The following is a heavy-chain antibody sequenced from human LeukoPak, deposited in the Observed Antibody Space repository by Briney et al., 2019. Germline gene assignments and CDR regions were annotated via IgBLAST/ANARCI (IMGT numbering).Heavy chain of an antibody. J-gene: IGHJ6*03. CDR2: IRYDGSKK. CDR3: ARSTSHYYYYYMDV. CDR1: GFTFSNYG. Sequence: PGGPLRLSCAASGFTFSNYGMHWVRQAPGKGLEWVAFIRYDGSKKYYADSVKGRFTISRDNATNTLFLQMNSLRADDTAVYYCARSTSHYYYYYMDVWGKGTTVTISS. V-gene: IGHV3-33*02.